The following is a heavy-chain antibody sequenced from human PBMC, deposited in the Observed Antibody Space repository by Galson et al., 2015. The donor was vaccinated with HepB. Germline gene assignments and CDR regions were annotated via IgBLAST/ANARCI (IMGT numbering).Heavy chain of an antibody. J-gene: IGHJ4*02. D-gene: IGHD3-10*01. CDR3: ARYYYGSGSYYMEYVDH. Sequence: TLSLTCTVSGGSISSGGYYWSWIRQHPGKGLEWIGYIYYSGSTYYNPSLKSRVTISVDTSKNQFSLKLSSVTAADTAVYYCARYYYGSGSYYMEYVDHWGQGTLVTVSS. CDR1: GGSISSGGYY. CDR2: IYYSGST. V-gene: IGHV4-31*03.